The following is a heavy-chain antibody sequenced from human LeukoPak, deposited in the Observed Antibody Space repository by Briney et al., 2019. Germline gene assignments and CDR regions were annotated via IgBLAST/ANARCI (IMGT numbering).Heavy chain of an antibody. V-gene: IGHV4-39*01. CDR3: ARHKYSGSYSLTDY. J-gene: IGHJ4*02. D-gene: IGHD1-26*01. Sequence: PSETLSLTCTVSGGSISSSSYYWGWIRQPQGKGLEWIGSIYYSGSTYYNPSLKSRVTISVDTSKNQFSLKLSSVTAADTAVYYCARHKYSGSYSLTDYWGQGTLVTVSS. CDR2: IYYSGST. CDR1: GGSISSSSYY.